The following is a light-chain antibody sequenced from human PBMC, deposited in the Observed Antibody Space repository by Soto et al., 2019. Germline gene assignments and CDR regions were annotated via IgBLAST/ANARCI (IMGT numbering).Light chain of an antibody. CDR2: RNN. CDR3: AAWDDSLSGLYV. J-gene: IGLJ1*01. Sequence: QSVLTQPPSASGTPGQSVTISCSGSSSNIGSNYVYWYQQLPGTAPKLLIYRNNQRPSVVPDRFSDSKSGTSASLAISGLRSEDEADYYCAAWDDSLSGLYVFGTGTKLTVL. CDR1: SSNIGSNY. V-gene: IGLV1-47*01.